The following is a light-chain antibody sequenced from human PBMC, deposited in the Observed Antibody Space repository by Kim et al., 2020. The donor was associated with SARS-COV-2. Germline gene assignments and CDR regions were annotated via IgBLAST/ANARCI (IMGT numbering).Light chain of an antibody. CDR3: GADHGSGSNFVWNVV. CDR1: SGYSNYK. Sequence: QLVLTQPPSASASLGASVTLTCTLSSGYSNYKVDWYQQRPGKGPRFVMRVGTGGIVGSKGDGIPDRFSVLGSGLNRYLTIKNIQEEDESDYHCGADHGSGSNFVWNVVFGGGTQLTVL. J-gene: IGLJ2*01. V-gene: IGLV9-49*01. CDR2: VGTGGIVG.